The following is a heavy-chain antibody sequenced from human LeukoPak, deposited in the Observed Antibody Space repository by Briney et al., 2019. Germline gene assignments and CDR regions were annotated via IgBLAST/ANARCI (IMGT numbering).Heavy chain of an antibody. V-gene: IGHV3-23*01. CDR3: AKPVAGHYYCGMDV. D-gene: IGHD6-19*01. Sequence: GGSLRPSCVVSGFTFTSYAMSWVRQAPGKGLEWVSGISGSGGVTYYADSVKGRFTISRDNSKNTLFLQMNSLRAEDTAVYYCAKPVAGHYYCGMDVWGKGTTVTVSS. J-gene: IGHJ6*04. CDR1: GFTFTSYA. CDR2: ISGSGGVT.